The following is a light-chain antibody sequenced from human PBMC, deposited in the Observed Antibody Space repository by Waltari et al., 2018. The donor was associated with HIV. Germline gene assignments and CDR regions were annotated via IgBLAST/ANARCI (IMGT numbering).Light chain of an antibody. CDR3: QVWDSSSDAYV. J-gene: IGLJ1*01. Sequence: SYVLAQPPSVSVAPGKTARITCGGNNIGSKSAHWYQQKPGQAPVVVIYYDSDRPSGIPERFSGANSGNTATLTISRGEAGDEADYYCQVWDSSSDAYVFGTGTKVTVL. CDR2: YDS. V-gene: IGLV3-21*04. CDR1: NIGSKS.